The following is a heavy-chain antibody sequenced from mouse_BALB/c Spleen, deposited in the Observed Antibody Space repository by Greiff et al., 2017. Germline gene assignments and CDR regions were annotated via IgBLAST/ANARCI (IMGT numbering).Heavy chain of an antibody. J-gene: IGHJ4*01. CDR2: ISYSGST. V-gene: IGHV3-2*02. CDR1: GYSITSDYA. D-gene: IGHD2-1*01. CDR3: AREYYGNYSFYYAMDY. Sequence: EVQLQESGPGLVKPSQSLSLTCTVTGYSITSDYAWNWIRQFPGNKLEWMGYISYSGSTSYNPSLKSRISITRDTSKNQFFLQLNSVTTEDTATYYCAREYYGNYSFYYAMDYWGQGTSVTVSS.